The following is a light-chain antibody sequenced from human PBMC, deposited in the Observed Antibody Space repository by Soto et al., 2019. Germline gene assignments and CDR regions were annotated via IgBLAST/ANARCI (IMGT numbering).Light chain of an antibody. Sequence: SVLTQPPSASGTPGQRVIISCSGSSSNIGSNTVNWYQQLPGAAPKLLIQSNNQRPSGVPDRFSGSQSGTSASLAISGLQSEDEADYYCAVWDDSLNGYVFGTGTKLTVL. CDR1: SSNIGSNT. CDR3: AVWDDSLNGYV. CDR2: SNN. V-gene: IGLV1-44*01. J-gene: IGLJ1*01.